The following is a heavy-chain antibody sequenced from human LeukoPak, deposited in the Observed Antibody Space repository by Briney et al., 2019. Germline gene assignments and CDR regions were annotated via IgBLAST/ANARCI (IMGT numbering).Heavy chain of an antibody. J-gene: IGHJ4*02. CDR1: GYTFTRYG. CDR2: ISVYNGNT. Sequence: ASVKVSCKASGYTFTRYGISWVRQAPGQGLEWMGWISVYNGNTKYAQKFQGRGTMTTDTSTSTASMELRSLRSDDTAVYYCARAGYDILTLAPDPANDYWGQGILVTVSS. D-gene: IGHD3-9*01. V-gene: IGHV1-18*01. CDR3: ARAGYDILTLAPDPANDY.